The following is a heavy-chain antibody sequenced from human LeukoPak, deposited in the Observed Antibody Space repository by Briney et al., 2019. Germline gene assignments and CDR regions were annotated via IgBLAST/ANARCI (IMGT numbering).Heavy chain of an antibody. CDR2: IYSGGTT. V-gene: IGHV3-66*01. Sequence: GSLRLSCAGSGFTVSNDYMTWVRQAPGKGLEWVAVIYSGGTTYYADSVKGRFTISRDNSNNTLYLQMNSLRAEDTALYYCARSGVVTGRRDYWGQGILVTVSS. CDR1: GFTVSNDY. CDR3: ARSGVVTGRRDY. J-gene: IGHJ4*02. D-gene: IGHD2-21*02.